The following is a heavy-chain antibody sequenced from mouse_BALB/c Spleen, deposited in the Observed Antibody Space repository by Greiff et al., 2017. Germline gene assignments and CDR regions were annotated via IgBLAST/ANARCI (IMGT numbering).Heavy chain of an antibody. CDR2: ISSGGSYT. J-gene: IGHJ4*01. Sequence: EVQLVESGGDLVKPGGSLKLSCAASGFTFSSYGMSWVRQTPDKRLEWVATISSGGSYTYYPDSVKGRFTISRDNAKNTLYLQMSSLKSEDTAMYYCARKGGNYVGAMDYWGQGTSVTVSS. D-gene: IGHD2-1*01. V-gene: IGHV5-6*01. CDR3: ARKGGNYVGAMDY. CDR1: GFTFSSYG.